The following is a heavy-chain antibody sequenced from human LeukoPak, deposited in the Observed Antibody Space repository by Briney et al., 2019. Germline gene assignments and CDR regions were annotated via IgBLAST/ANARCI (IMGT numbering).Heavy chain of an antibody. Sequence: GRSLRLSCAVSGFAFSSYWMSWLRQAPGKGLEWVANIKYDGSEKYYVDSVKGRFIISRDNAKNSLYLQMNTLRAEDTAVYYCARDNNRLFDYWGQGTLVTVSS. J-gene: IGHJ4*02. V-gene: IGHV3-7*01. CDR2: IKYDGSEK. D-gene: IGHD1/OR15-1a*01. CDR3: ARDNNRLFDY. CDR1: GFAFSSYW.